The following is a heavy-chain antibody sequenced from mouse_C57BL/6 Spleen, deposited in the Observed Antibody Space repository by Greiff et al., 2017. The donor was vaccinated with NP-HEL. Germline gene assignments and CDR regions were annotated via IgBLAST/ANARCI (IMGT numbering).Heavy chain of an antibody. CDR1: GFSLTSYG. D-gene: IGHD2-4*01. CDR2: IWRGGST. V-gene: IGHV2-5*01. CDR3: AKNPYDYAGPLDY. Sequence: VQRVESGPGLVQPSQSLSITCTVSGFSLTSYGVHWVRQSPGKGLEWLGVIWRGGSTDYNAAFMSRLSITNDNSKSQVFIKMNSLQADDTAIYYCAKNPYDYAGPLDYWGQGTSVTVSS. J-gene: IGHJ4*01.